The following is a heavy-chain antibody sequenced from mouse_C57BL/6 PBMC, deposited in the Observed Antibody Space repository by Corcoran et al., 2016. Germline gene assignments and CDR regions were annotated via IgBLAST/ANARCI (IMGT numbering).Heavy chain of an antibody. J-gene: IGHJ3*01. D-gene: IGHD1-1*01. CDR3: ARKACSYGSSTGFAY. V-gene: IGHV8-12*01. Sequence: QVTLKESGPGILQSSQTLSLTCSFSGFSLSTSGMGVSWIRQPSGKCLEWLAHIYWDDDKRYNPSLKSRLTISKDTSRNQVFLKITSVDTADSATYYCARKACSYGSSTGFAYWGQGTLVTVSA. CDR1: GFSLSTSGMG. CDR2: IYWDDDK.